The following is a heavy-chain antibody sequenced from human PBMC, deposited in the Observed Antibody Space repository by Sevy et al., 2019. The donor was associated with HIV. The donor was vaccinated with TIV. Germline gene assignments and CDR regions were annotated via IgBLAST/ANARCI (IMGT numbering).Heavy chain of an antibody. Sequence: GGSLRLSCTDSGLTCSNYWMHWVRQAPGKGLEWVASIKKDGSQKDYVDSVKGRFIISRDNAKSSVYLQMNSLRDEDAAVYYCFGGTNWGQGTLVTVSS. CDR3: FGGTN. CDR1: GLTCSNYW. CDR2: IKKDGSQK. D-gene: IGHD3-16*01. J-gene: IGHJ4*02. V-gene: IGHV3-7*03.